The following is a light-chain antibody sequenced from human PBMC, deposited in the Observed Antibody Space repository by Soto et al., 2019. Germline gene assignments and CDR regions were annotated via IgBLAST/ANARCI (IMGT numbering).Light chain of an antibody. J-gene: IGKJ5*01. CDR1: QSVGTN. CDR3: QQYNNWPIT. Sequence: EIVMTQSPATLSVSPGSRSTLSCSASQSVGTNLAWYQQKPGQAPRLLIYGASTRATGIPARFTGSGSGTEFTLTISSLQSEDFAVYYCQQYNNWPITFGQGTRLEIK. V-gene: IGKV3-15*01. CDR2: GAS.